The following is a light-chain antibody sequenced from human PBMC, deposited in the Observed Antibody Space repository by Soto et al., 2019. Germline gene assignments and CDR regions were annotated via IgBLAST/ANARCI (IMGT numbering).Light chain of an antibody. V-gene: IGKV1-8*01. Sequence: AIRMTQSPSSFSASTGDRVTITCRASQGISSDFAWYQQKPGKAPNLLISAASTLQSGVPSRFSGSGSGTDFNLTISSLQSEDFATYYCQQYSSYPRTFGQGTKVEMK. J-gene: IGKJ1*01. CDR3: QQYSSYPRT. CDR1: QGISSD. CDR2: AAS.